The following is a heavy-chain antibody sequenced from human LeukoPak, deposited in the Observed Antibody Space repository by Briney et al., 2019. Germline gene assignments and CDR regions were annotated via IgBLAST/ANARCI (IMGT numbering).Heavy chain of an antibody. CDR3: ARYGSWFDP. Sequence: EWMGWINPNSGGTNYAQKFQRSVTMTRDTSITTAYMELSRLRSDDTAVYYCARYGSWFDPWGQGTLVTVSS. V-gene: IGHV1-2*02. D-gene: IGHD4-17*01. J-gene: IGHJ5*02. CDR2: INPNSGGT.